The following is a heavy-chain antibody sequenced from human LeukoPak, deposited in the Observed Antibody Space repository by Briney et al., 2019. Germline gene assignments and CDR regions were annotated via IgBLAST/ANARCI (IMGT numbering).Heavy chain of an antibody. CDR2: INPSGGST. Sequence: ASVKVSFKASGYTFTSYYMHWVRQAPGQGLEWMATINPSGGSTSYAQKFQGRVTMTRDTSTSTVYMELSSLRSEDTAVYYCARDAFTSGLFDYWGQGTLVTVSS. CDR1: GYTFTSYY. V-gene: IGHV1-46*01. J-gene: IGHJ4*02. CDR3: ARDAFTSGLFDY. D-gene: IGHD3-22*01.